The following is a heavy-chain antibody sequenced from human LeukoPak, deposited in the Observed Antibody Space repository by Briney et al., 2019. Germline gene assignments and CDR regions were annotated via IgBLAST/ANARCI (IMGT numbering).Heavy chain of an antibody. CDR1: GFSFTSYW. CDR2: IYPRYSDT. CDR3: AREGSSGGSPEDYVMDV. J-gene: IGHJ6*02. Sequence: GEPLEISFKGFGFSFTSYWIGWGRPGPGTGVEWMGIIYPRYSDTRYSPSFQGQVTISADNSISTAYLQWSSLKASDTAMYYCAREGSSGGSPEDYVMDVWGQGTTVTVSS. D-gene: IGHD2-15*01. V-gene: IGHV5-51*01.